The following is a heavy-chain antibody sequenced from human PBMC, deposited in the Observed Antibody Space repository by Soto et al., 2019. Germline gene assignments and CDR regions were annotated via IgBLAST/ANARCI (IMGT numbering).Heavy chain of an antibody. D-gene: IGHD3-16*01. Sequence: QVHLVQSGAEVKMPGASVKVSCKASGFTFTSYAFTWVRQAPGQGLEWMGWISAYNGNTNYARNFRGRVTMTTDSSRSTVYLELGSLTSDATDVYFCARDFTGWPPDGVDSWGQGTLVSVSA. J-gene: IGHJ4*02. CDR2: ISAYNGNT. CDR1: GFTFTSYA. V-gene: IGHV1-18*01. CDR3: ARDFTGWPPDGVDS.